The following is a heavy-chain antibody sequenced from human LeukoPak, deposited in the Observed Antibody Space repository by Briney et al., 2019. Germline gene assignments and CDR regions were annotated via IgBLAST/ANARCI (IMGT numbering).Heavy chain of an antibody. CDR1: GFTFSSYA. J-gene: IGHJ4*02. Sequence: PGGSLRLSCAASGFTFSSYAMSWVRQAPGKGLEWVAVISYDGSNKYYADSVKGRFTISRDNSKNTLYLQMNSLRAEDTAVYYCAKELLPLRLGELSLSPPFDYWGQGTLVTVSS. CDR2: ISYDGSNK. V-gene: IGHV3-30*18. D-gene: IGHD3-16*02. CDR3: AKELLPLRLGELSLSPPFDY.